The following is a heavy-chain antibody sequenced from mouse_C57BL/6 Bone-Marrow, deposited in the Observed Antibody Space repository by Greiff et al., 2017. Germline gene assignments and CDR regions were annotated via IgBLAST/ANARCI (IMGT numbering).Heavy chain of an antibody. CDR3: ARLLKDY. J-gene: IGHJ4*01. CDR1: GYSITSGYY. CDR2: ISYDGSN. V-gene: IGHV3-6*01. Sequence: EVKLQESGPGLVKPSQSLSLTCSVTGYSITSGYYWNWIRQFPGNKLEWMGYISYDGSNNYNPSLKNRISITRDTSKNQFFLKLNSVTTEDTATYYCARLLKDYWGQGTSVTVSS.